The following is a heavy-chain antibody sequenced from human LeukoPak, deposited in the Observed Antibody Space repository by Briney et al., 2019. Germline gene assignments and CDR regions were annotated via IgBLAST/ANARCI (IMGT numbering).Heavy chain of an antibody. D-gene: IGHD3-3*01. V-gene: IGHV4-30-4*08. CDR1: GGSISSGDYY. CDR3: ARDLTDFWSGYYLLGAFDI. Sequence: SQTLSLTCTVSGGSISSGDYYWSWIRQPPGKGLGGLGYFFSWGGTYYNPSLKSRVTISVDTSKNQFSLKLSSVTAADTAVYYCARDLTDFWSGYYLLGAFDIWGQGTMVTVSS. J-gene: IGHJ3*02. CDR2: FFSWGGT.